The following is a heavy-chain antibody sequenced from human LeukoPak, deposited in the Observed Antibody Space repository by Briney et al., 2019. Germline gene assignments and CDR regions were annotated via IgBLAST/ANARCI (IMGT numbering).Heavy chain of an antibody. D-gene: IGHD4-23*01. CDR2: VYYSGST. CDR3: AKGTSTVVTPNYYYYYSMDV. J-gene: IGHJ6*03. CDR1: GGSIGNYY. Sequence: KSSETLSLTCTVSGGSIGNYYWSWIRQPPGKELEWIGYVYYSGSTNYNPSLKSRVTISIDTSKNQFSLRLSSVTAADTAVYYCAKGTSTVVTPNYYYYYSMDVWGKGTTVTVSS. V-gene: IGHV4-59*08.